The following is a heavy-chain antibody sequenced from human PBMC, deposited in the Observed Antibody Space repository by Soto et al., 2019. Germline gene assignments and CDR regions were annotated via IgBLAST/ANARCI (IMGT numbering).Heavy chain of an antibody. CDR3: AKAAPPSRYCTNGVCYTPLYYYYGMDV. D-gene: IGHD2-8*01. CDR1: GFTFSSYA. CDR2: ISGSGGST. J-gene: IGHJ6*02. Sequence: PGGSLRLSCAASGFTFSSYAMSWVRQAPGKGLEWVSAISGSGGSTYYADSVKGRFTISRDNSKNTLYLQMNSLRAEDTAVYYCAKAAPPSRYCTNGVCYTPLYYYYGMDVWGQGTTVTVSS. V-gene: IGHV3-23*01.